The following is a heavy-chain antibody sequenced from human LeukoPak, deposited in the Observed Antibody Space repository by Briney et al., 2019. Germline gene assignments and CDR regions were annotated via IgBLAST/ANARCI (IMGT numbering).Heavy chain of an antibody. CDR3: ATAPSDPRGAFDI. D-gene: IGHD3-10*01. CDR1: GYTLTELS. Sequence: ASVKVSCRVSGYTLTELSMHWVRQAPGKGLEWMGGFDPEDGETIYAQKFQGRVTMTEDTSTDTAYMELSSLRSEDTAVYYCATAPSDPRGAFDIWGQGTMVTVSS. V-gene: IGHV1-24*01. CDR2: FDPEDGET. J-gene: IGHJ3*02.